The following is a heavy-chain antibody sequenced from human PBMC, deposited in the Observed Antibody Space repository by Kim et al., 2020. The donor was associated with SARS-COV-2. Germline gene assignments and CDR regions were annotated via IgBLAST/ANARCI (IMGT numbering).Heavy chain of an antibody. J-gene: IGHJ4*02. D-gene: IGHD2-15*01. CDR3: ARHSSLRPFDY. V-gene: IGHV4-39*01. CDR1: GGSISSSSYY. Sequence: SETLSLTCTVSGGSISSSSYYWGWIRQPPGKGLEWIGSIYYSGSTYYNPSLKSRVTISVDTSKNQFSLKLSSVTAADTAVYYCARHSSLRPFDYWGQGTLVTVSS. CDR2: IYYSGST.